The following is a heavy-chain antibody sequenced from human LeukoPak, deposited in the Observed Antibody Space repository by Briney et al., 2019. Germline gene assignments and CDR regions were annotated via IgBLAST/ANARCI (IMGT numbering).Heavy chain of an antibody. V-gene: IGHV4-39*07. CDR2: IYYSGST. J-gene: IGHJ6*03. CDR1: GGSISSSSYY. Sequence: SETLSLTCTVPGGSISSSSYYWGWIRQPPGKGLEWIGSIYYSGSTYYNPSLKSRVTISVDTSKNQFSLKLSSVTAADTAVYYCARLLRSSGYYPYYYYYYMDVWGKGTTVTISS. D-gene: IGHD3-22*01. CDR3: ARLLRSSGYYPYYYYYYMDV.